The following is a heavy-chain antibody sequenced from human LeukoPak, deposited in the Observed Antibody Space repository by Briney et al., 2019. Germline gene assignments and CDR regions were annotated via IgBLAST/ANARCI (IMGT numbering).Heavy chain of an antibody. D-gene: IGHD3-9*01. J-gene: IGHJ4*02. CDR1: GFTFSSKW. Sequence: GGSLRLSCAASGFTFSSKWMSWVRQAPGKGLEWVANIKYDGSEKYYVDSVKGRFTISRDNAKNSLHLQMNSLRAEDTAVYYCAREGEFDWLLHYWGQGTLVTVSS. CDR3: AREGEFDWLLHY. CDR2: IKYDGSEK. V-gene: IGHV3-7*03.